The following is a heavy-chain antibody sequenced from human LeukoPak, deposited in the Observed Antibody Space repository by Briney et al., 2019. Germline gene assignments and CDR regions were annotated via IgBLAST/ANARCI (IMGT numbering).Heavy chain of an antibody. D-gene: IGHD6-13*01. CDR2: ISGSGGST. Sequence: TGGSLRLSCAASGFAFSSYAMSWVRQAPGKGLEWVSAISGSGGSTYYADSVKGRFTISRDNSKNTLYLQMNSLRAEDTAVYYCAKDLGTSSSSWYPTRITSMGYWGQGTLVTVSS. CDR3: AKDLGTSSSSWYPTRITSMGY. CDR1: GFAFSSYA. V-gene: IGHV3-23*01. J-gene: IGHJ4*02.